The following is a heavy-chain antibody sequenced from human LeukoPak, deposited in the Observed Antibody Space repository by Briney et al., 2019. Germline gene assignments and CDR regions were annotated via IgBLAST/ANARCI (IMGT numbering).Heavy chain of an antibody. V-gene: IGHV3-30-3*01. J-gene: IGHJ4*02. CDR3: ARARGVRYYFDY. CDR2: ISYDGSNK. D-gene: IGHD4-23*01. Sequence: GGSLRLSCAASGFTFSSYAMHWVRQAPGKGLEWVAVISYDGSNKYYADSVKGRFTISRDSSKNTLYLQMNSLRAEDTAVYYCARARGVRYYFDYWGQGTLVTVSS. CDR1: GFTFSSYA.